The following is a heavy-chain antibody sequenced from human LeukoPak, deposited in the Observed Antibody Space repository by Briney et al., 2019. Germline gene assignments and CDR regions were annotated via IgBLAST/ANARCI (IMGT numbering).Heavy chain of an antibody. J-gene: IGHJ6*02. CDR3: AGAVVPAAIRSYYYYGMDV. D-gene: IGHD2-2*02. CDR1: GYTFTSYG. V-gene: IGHV1-18*01. CDR2: ISAYNGNT. Sequence: ASVKVSCKASGYTFTSYGISWVRQAPGQGLEWMGWISAYNGNTNYAQKLQGRVTMTTDTSTSTAYMELRSLRSDDTAVYYCAGAVVPAAIRSYYYYGMDVWGQGTTVTVSS.